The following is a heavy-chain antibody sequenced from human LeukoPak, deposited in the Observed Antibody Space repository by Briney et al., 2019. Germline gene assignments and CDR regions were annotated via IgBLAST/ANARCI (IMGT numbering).Heavy chain of an antibody. V-gene: IGHV3-53*01. D-gene: IGHD1-26*01. CDR2: IYSGGST. CDR1: GFTFSNFW. CDR3: ATRSDWFDP. J-gene: IGHJ5*02. Sequence: GGSLRLSCTASGFTFSNFWMGWVRQAPGKGLEWVSVIYSGGSTYYADSVKGRFTISRDNSKNTLYLQMNSLRAEDTAVYYCATRSDWFDPWGQGTLVTVSS.